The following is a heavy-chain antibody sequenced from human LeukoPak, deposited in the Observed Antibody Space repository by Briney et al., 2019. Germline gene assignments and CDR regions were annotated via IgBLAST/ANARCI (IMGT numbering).Heavy chain of an antibody. CDR3: AKDGYYDILTGLDY. CDR1: GFTFSSYA. V-gene: IGHV3-30*04. J-gene: IGHJ4*02. CDR2: ISYDGSNK. D-gene: IGHD3-9*01. Sequence: GGSLRLSCAASGFTFSSYAMHWVRQAPGKGLEWVAVISYDGSNKYYADSVKGRFTISRDNSKNTLYLQMNSLRAEDTAVYYCAKDGYYDILTGLDYWGQGTLVTVSS.